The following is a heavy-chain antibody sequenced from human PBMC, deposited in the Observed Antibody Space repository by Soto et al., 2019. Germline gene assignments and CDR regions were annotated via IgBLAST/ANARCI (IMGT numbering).Heavy chain of an antibody. D-gene: IGHD6-13*01. J-gene: IGHJ4*02. V-gene: IGHV3-7*03. CDR2: INQDGSQK. CDR1: GFTFSSFW. CDR3: TSAITAPENY. Sequence: PGGSLRLSCAASGFTFSSFWMTWVRQAPGKGLEWVANINQDGSQKYYAAPVKGRFTISRDDSKNTLYLQMNSLKTEDTAVYYCTSAITAPENYWGQGTLVTVSS.